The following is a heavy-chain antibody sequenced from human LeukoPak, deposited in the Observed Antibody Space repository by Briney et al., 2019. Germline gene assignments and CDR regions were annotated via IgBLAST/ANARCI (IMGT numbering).Heavy chain of an antibody. CDR3: GREYGDIVVVVAANGDAFDI. J-gene: IGHJ3*02. CDR2: ISAYNGNT. CDR1: GYTFTSYG. V-gene: IGHV1-18*01. D-gene: IGHD2-15*01. Sequence: ASVKVSCKASGYTFTSYGISWVRQAPGQGLEWMGWISAYNGNTNYAQKLHGRVTMTTDTSTSTAYIDPRSLRSDDAAVYYCGREYGDIVVVVAANGDAFDIWGQGTMVTVSS.